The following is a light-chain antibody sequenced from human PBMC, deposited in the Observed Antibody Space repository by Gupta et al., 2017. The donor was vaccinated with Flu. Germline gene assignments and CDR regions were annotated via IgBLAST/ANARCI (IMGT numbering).Light chain of an antibody. CDR3: NSRDNSGHQLL. CDR2: GDN. Sequence: SSELTQDPAVSVALGQTVRITCQGDSLRSFFASWYRQKPGQAPVLVLYGDNFRPSGIPDRFSGSSSGNTAALTITGAQAEDEADYYCNSRDNSGHQLLFGGGTKLTVL. V-gene: IGLV3-19*01. J-gene: IGLJ2*01. CDR1: SLRSFF.